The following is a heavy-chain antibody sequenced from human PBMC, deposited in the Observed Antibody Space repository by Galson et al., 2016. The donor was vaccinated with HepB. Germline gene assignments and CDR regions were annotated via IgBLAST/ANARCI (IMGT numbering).Heavy chain of an antibody. Sequence: GLEWVAGVNWNGGSAGYADSVKSRFSISRDNAKKSLSLLMNSLRAEDTALYYCARGFVDGYYRAYFDHWGQGTMVTVSS. J-gene: IGHJ4*02. V-gene: IGHV3-20*03. CDR2: VNWNGGSA. D-gene: IGHD3-3*01. CDR3: ARGFVDGYYRAYFDH.